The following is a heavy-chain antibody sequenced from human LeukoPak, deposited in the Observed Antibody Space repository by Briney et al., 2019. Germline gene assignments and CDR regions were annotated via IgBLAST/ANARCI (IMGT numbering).Heavy chain of an antibody. J-gene: IGHJ4*02. D-gene: IGHD4-17*01. Sequence: GGSLRLSCVASGFTFSSYAMTWVRQAPGKGLEWVSSTSGSGDRKYYADSVKGRFTISRDNSKNTLYLQMNSLRAEDTAVYYCAKDGVRPDFGDYYSADFWGQGTLVTVSS. V-gene: IGHV3-23*01. CDR3: AKDGVRPDFGDYYSADF. CDR2: TSGSGDRK. CDR1: GFTFSSYA.